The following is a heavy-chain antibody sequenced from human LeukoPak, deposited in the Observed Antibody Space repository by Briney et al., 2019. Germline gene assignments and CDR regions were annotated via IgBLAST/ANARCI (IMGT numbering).Heavy chain of an antibody. CDR1: GGTFSSYA. J-gene: IGHJ4*02. V-gene: IGHV1-69*05. CDR2: IIPIFGTA. Sequence: SVKVSCKASGGTFSSYAISWVRQAPGQGLGWMGGIIPIFGTANYAQKFQGRVTITTDESTSTAYMELSSLRSEDTAVYYCARGQYDSSGYYYSDYWGQGTLVTVSS. CDR3: ARGQYDSSGYYYSDY. D-gene: IGHD3-22*01.